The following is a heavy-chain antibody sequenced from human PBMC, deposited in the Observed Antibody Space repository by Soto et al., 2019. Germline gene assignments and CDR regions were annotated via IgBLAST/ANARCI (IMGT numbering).Heavy chain of an antibody. Sequence: GSLRLSCAASGFTLNNYWMHWVREAPGKGLVWVSRINNDGSSTAYADPVKGRFTISRDNAKNTLYLQMNSLRAEDTAIYYCARDLGGPDYWGQGTLVT. CDR3: ARDLGGPDY. V-gene: IGHV3-74*01. J-gene: IGHJ4*02. D-gene: IGHD3-16*01. CDR2: INNDGSST. CDR1: GFTLNNYW.